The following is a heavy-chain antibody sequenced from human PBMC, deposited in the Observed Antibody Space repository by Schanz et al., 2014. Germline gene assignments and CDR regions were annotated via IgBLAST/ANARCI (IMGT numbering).Heavy chain of an antibody. V-gene: IGHV3-21*02. CDR2: ISGRGDSI. CDR1: GFVFSTHT. D-gene: IGHD1-1*01. CDR3: VRIPHGAGYPNWLDP. Sequence: EVQLVESGGGLVKPGESLTLSCAASGFVFSTHTINWVRQFPGKGLQWVSSISGRGDSIYYADSVKGRFTISRDNAKNSLYLQMGSLRAEDTAIYYCVRIPHGAGYPNWLDPWGQGTLVTVSS. J-gene: IGHJ5*02.